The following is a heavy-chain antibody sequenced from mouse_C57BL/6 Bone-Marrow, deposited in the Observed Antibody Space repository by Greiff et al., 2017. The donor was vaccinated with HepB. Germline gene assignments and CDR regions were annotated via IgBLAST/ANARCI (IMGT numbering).Heavy chain of an antibody. CDR2: ISYDGSN. D-gene: IGHD1-1*01. Sequence: EVQLVESGPGLVKPSQSLSLTCSVTGYSITSGYYWNWIRQFPGNKLEWMGYISYDGSNNYNPSLKNRISITRDTSKNQFFLKLNSVTTEDTATYYCAREGYYGSSPAWFAYWGQGTLVTVSA. V-gene: IGHV3-6*01. J-gene: IGHJ3*01. CDR1: GYSITSGYY. CDR3: AREGYYGSSPAWFAY.